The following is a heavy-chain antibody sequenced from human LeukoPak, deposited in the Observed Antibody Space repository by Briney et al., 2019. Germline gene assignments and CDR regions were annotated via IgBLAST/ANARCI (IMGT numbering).Heavy chain of an antibody. CDR2: ISWNSGSI. CDR1: GFTFDDYG. V-gene: IGHV3-9*01. D-gene: IGHD4-17*01. CDR3: ARSPDYGDYDAFDI. Sequence: GRSLRLSCAASGFTFDDYGMHWVRQAPGKGLEWVSGISWNSGSIGYADSVKGRFTISRDNAKNSLYLQMNSLRAEDTAVYYCARSPDYGDYDAFDIWGQGTMVTVSS. J-gene: IGHJ3*02.